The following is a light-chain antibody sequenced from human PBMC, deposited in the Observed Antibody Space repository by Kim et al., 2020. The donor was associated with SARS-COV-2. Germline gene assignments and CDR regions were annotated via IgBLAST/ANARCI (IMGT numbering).Light chain of an antibody. Sequence: LTQPPSASGTPGQRVTISCSGSSSNIGSNFVYWYQQLPGTAPKLLIYRDIQRPSGVPDRFSGSKSDTSASLAISGLRSEDEADYYCAAWDDSLSGWVFGGGTQLTVL. V-gene: IGLV1-47*01. CDR3: AAWDDSLSGWV. CDR2: RDI. J-gene: IGLJ3*02. CDR1: SSNIGSNF.